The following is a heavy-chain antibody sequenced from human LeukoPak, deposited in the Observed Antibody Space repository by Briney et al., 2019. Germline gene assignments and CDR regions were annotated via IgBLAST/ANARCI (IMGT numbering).Heavy chain of an antibody. V-gene: IGHV5-51*01. CDR1: GYSFTSYW. D-gene: IGHD2-15*01. Sequence: GESLKISCKGSGYSFTSYWIGWVRQMPGKGLEWMGIINPPDSDTRYSPSFQGQVTISADKSISTAYLQWNSPKASDTAIYYCARWGGYCTGGSCYPLYYFDSWGQGTLVTVSS. J-gene: IGHJ4*02. CDR2: INPPDSDT. CDR3: ARWGGYCTGGSCYPLYYFDS.